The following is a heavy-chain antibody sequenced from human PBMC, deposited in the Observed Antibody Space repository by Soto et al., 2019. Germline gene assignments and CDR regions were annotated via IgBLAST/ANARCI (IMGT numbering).Heavy chain of an antibody. CDR2: IWYDGSNK. V-gene: IGHV3-33*01. D-gene: IGHD6-19*01. CDR3: ARDEAVAGGAPLHYYYDGMDV. Sequence: QVQLVESGGGVVQPGRSLRLSCAASGFTFSSYGMHWVRQAPGKGLEWVAVIWYDGSNKYYADSVKGRFTISRDNSKNTLYLQMNSLRAEDTAVYYCARDEAVAGGAPLHYYYDGMDVWGQGTTVTVSS. J-gene: IGHJ6*02. CDR1: GFTFSSYG.